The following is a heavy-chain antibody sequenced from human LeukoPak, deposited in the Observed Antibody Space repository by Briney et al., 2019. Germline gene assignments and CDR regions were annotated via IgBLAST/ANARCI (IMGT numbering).Heavy chain of an antibody. Sequence: GGSLRLSCAASGFTFSSYAMSWVRQAPGKGLEWVSAISGSGGSTYYADSVKGRFTISRDNSKNTLYLQINSLRAEDTAVYYCAKDGATHYDYVWGSYRYDSSGLYYYYYGMDVWGQGTTVTVSS. CDR3: AKDGATHYDYVWGSYRYDSSGLYYYYYGMDV. D-gene: IGHD3-16*02. V-gene: IGHV3-23*01. CDR2: ISGSGGST. CDR1: GFTFSSYA. J-gene: IGHJ6*02.